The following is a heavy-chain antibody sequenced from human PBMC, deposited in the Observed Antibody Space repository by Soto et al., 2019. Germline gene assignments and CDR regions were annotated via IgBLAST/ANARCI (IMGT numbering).Heavy chain of an antibody. Sequence: QVQLVESGGGVVQPGRSLRLSCAASGVTLSNFGMHRVRQAPGKGLEWVAVISRDGSTMFYADSVKGRFTVSRDSSRNTLYLQMNSLRAEDTAVYHCVGEVASGYWGQGTLVTVSS. CDR2: ISRDGSTM. CDR1: GVTLSNFG. J-gene: IGHJ4*02. D-gene: IGHD2-21*01. V-gene: IGHV3-30*03. CDR3: VGEVASGY.